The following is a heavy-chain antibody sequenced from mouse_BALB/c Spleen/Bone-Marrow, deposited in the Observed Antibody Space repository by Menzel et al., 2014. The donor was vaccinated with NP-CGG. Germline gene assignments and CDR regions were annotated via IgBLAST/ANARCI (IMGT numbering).Heavy chain of an antibody. Sequence: VMLVESGAELAKPGASVKMSCKASGYTFTSYWMHWVKQRPRQGLEWIGYINPSTGYTEYNQKFKDKATLTADKSSSTAYMQLSSLTSEDSAVYYCARSRDGYDSFAYWGQGTLVTVSA. J-gene: IGHJ3*01. CDR2: INPSTGYT. CDR3: ARSRDGYDSFAY. D-gene: IGHD2-2*01. V-gene: IGHV1-7*01. CDR1: GYTFTSYW.